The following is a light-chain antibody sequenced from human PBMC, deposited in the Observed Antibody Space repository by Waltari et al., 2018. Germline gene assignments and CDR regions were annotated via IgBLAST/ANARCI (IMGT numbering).Light chain of an antibody. CDR3: YSAADNNERV. CDR2: KDS. J-gene: IGLJ3*02. Sequence: SYELTQPSSVSVSPGQTARNTCSGDVLAKKYARWFQQKPGQAPVLVIYKDSERPSGIPERFSGSSSGTTVTLTISGAQVEDEADYYCYSAADNNERVFGGGTKLTVL. CDR1: VLAKKY. V-gene: IGLV3-27*01.